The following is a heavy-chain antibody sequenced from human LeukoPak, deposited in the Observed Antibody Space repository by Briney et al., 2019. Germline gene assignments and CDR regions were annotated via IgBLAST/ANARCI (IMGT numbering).Heavy chain of an antibody. CDR3: AKEYSSSLTSYWYFDL. V-gene: IGHV3-66*01. J-gene: IGHJ2*01. CDR2: IYSGGST. Sequence: GSLRLSCAASEFSVGSNYMTWVRQAPGKGLEWVSLIYSGGSTYYADSVKGRFTIPRDNSKNTLYLQMNSLRAEDTAVYYCAKEYSSSLTSYWYFDLWGRGTLVTVSS. CDR1: EFSVGSNY. D-gene: IGHD6-13*01.